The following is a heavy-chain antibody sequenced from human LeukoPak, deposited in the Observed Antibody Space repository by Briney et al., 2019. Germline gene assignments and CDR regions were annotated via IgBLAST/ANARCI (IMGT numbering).Heavy chain of an antibody. CDR2: IYYSGST. Sequence: SETLSLTCTVSGGSISSYYWSWIRQPPGKGLEWIGYIYYSGSTNYNPSLKSRVTMSVDTSKTQFSLKLSSVTAADTAVYYCARGYSSSWYWFDPWGQGTLVTVSS. J-gene: IGHJ5*02. D-gene: IGHD6-13*01. V-gene: IGHV4-59*12. CDR3: ARGYSSSWYWFDP. CDR1: GGSISSYY.